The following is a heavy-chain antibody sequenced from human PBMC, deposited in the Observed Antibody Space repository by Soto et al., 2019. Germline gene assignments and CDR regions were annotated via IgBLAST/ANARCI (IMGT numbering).Heavy chain of an antibody. CDR1: GFTFDDYA. V-gene: IGHV3-9*01. D-gene: IGHD1-1*01. CDR3: AKEGTAFQGYMDV. Sequence: VQLVESGGGLVQPGRSLRLSCAASGFTFDDYAMNWVRQAPGKGLEWVSGITWNSDNLGYADSVKGRFPISRDNAKNSVYLQMISLRADDTALYYCAKEGTAFQGYMDVWGKGTTVTVSS. J-gene: IGHJ6*03. CDR2: ITWNSDNL.